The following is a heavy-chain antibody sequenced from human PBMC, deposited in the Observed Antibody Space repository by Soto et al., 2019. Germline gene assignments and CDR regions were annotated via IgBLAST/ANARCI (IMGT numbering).Heavy chain of an antibody. D-gene: IGHD3-9*01. CDR2: IRSKAYGGTA. CDR3: ARDILTGYYSPPQDY. V-gene: IGHV3-49*04. CDR1: GFSFGDYV. Sequence: SLRLSCATSGFSFGDYVLSWVRQAPGKGLEWVGYIRSKAYGGTAEYAASVTGRFTISRDDSKSIAYLQMNSLKTEDTAVYYCARDILTGYYSPPQDYWGQGTLVTVSS. J-gene: IGHJ4*02.